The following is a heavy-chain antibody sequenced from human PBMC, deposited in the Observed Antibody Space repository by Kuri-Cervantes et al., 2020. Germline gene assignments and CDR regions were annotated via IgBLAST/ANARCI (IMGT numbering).Heavy chain of an antibody. D-gene: IGHD7-27*01. CDR3: ALGLDYYYGMDV. Sequence: SETLSLTCAVYGGSFSGYSWSWIRQPPGKGLEWIGYIYHSGSTYYNPSLKSRVTISVDRSKNQFSLKLSSVTAADTAVYYCALGLDYYYGMDVWGQGTTVTVSS. J-gene: IGHJ6*02. CDR1: GGSFSGYS. V-gene: IGHV4-30-2*01. CDR2: IYHSGST.